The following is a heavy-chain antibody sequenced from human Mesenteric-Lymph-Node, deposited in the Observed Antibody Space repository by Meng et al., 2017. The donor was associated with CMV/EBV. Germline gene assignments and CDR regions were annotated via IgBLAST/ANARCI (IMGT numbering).Heavy chain of an antibody. V-gene: IGHV4-31*03. Sequence: SETLSLTCTVSGGSISSGGYYWSWIRQHPGKGLEWIGYIYYSGSTYYNPSLKSRVTISVDTSKNQFSLKLSSVTAADTAVYYCARDGVPYCSSTSCPRAKGYGMDVWGQGTTVTVSS. CDR3: ARDGVPYCSSTSCPRAKGYGMDV. J-gene: IGHJ6*02. CDR1: GGSISSGGYY. CDR2: IYYSGST. D-gene: IGHD2-2*01.